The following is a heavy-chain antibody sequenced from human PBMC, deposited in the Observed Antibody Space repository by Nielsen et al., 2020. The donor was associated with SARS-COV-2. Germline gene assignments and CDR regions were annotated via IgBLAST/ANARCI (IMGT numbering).Heavy chain of an antibody. D-gene: IGHD1-7*01. Sequence: WVRQAPGQGLEWMGRINPNSGGTNYAQKFQGRVTMTRDTSISTAYMELSRLRSDDTAVYYCARSDGELHRYYYYYYGMDVWGQGITVTVSS. J-gene: IGHJ6*02. V-gene: IGHV1-2*06. CDR2: INPNSGGT. CDR3: ARSDGELHRYYYYYYGMDV.